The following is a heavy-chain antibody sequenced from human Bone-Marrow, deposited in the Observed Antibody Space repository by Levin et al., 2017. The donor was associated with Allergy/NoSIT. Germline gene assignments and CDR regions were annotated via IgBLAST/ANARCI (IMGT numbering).Heavy chain of an antibody. CDR1: GYRFSDYY. J-gene: IGHJ5*01. CDR2: INPVTGVT. V-gene: IGHV1-2*06. CDR3: AASSEGWFES. D-gene: IGHD6-6*01. Sequence: AASVKVSCKTSGYRFSDYYIHWVRQAPGQGLEWIGRINPVTGVTKFAEKFQDGITLTRDTSITTAYMELTRLTSEAAAVYYCAASSEGWFESWGQGTRIIVSS.